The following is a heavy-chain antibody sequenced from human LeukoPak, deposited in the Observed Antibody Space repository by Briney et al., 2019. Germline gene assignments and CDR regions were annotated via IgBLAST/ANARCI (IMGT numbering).Heavy chain of an antibody. Sequence: SGGSLRLSCAASGFSFSDYYMSWIRQAPGKGLEWVSHISSSGSSRSYADSVKGRFTISRDNAKNSLYLEMNSLRAEDTAIYYCARFYYGSGRPTQLDSWGQGTLVTVSS. D-gene: IGHD3-10*01. CDR1: GFSFSDYY. CDR3: ARFYYGSGRPTQLDS. CDR2: ISSSGSSR. V-gene: IGHV3-11*01. J-gene: IGHJ4*02.